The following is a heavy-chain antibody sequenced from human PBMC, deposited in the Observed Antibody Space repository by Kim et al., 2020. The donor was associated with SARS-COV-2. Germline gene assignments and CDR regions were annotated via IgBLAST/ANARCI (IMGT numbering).Heavy chain of an antibody. V-gene: IGHV3-30*03. CDR1: GFTFSSYG. J-gene: IGHJ4*02. CDR3: ARDPYYDILTGAYFDY. D-gene: IGHD3-9*01. CDR2: ISYDGSNK. Sequence: GGSLRLSCAASGFTFSSYGMHWVRQAPGKGLEWVAVISYDGSNKYYADSVKGRFTISRDNSRNTLYLQMNSLRAEDTAVYYCARDPYYDILTGAYFDYWGQGTLVTVSS.